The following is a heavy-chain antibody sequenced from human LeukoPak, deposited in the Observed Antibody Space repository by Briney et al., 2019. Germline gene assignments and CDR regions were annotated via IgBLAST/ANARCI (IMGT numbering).Heavy chain of an antibody. CDR3: VRDYDKTGRAFDI. CDR2: ISSGTSI. D-gene: IGHD3-22*01. V-gene: IGHV3-48*02. CDR1: GFTFTTYS. Sequence: TGGSLRLSCAASGFTFTTYSTNWVRQAPGKGLEWVSYISSGTSIYYAASVKGRFTISRDNAKMSLYLQMNSLRDEDTAVYYCVRDYDKTGRAFDIWGQGTMVTVSS. J-gene: IGHJ3*02.